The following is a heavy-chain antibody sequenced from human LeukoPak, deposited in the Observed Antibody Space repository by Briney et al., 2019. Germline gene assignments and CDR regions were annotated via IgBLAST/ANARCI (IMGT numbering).Heavy chain of an antibody. CDR3: ARDLSWNGSGTFDP. CDR1: GGSISSGGYY. V-gene: IGHV4-31*11. D-gene: IGHD3-10*01. J-gene: IGHJ5*02. Sequence: PSETLSLTCAVSGGSISSGGYYWSWIRQHPGKGLEWIVYIYYSGSTYYNPSLKSRVTISVDTSKNQFSLKLSSVTAADTAVYYCARDLSWNGSGTFDPWGQGTLVTVSS. CDR2: IYYSGST.